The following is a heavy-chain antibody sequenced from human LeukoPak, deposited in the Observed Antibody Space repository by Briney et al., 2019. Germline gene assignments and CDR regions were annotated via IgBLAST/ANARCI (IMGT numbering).Heavy chain of an antibody. CDR1: GFTFSDCY. D-gene: IGHD1-7*01. CDR2: ISSSGSHI. Sequence: PGGSLRLSCAASGFTFSDCYMNWIRQAPGKGLEWVSYISSSGSHIYYADSVKGRFTISRDNARNSLYLQMNSLKASDTAMYYCARLRELLDYWGQGTLVTVSS. CDR3: ARLRELLDY. V-gene: IGHV3-11*01. J-gene: IGHJ4*02.